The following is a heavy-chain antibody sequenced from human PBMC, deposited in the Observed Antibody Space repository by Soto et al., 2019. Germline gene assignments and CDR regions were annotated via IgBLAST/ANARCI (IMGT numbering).Heavy chain of an antibody. Sequence: GASVKVSCKASGYTFTSYYIHWVRQAPGQGLEWMGVINPSGGTTSYVQKFQDRVTMTSEKSTSTVYMELSGLRSEDTAVYYCAGDYFDSYYYNFFDPWGQGTLVTVSS. J-gene: IGHJ5*02. CDR3: AGDYFDSYYYNFFDP. V-gene: IGHV1-46*01. D-gene: IGHD3-22*01. CDR2: INPSGGTT. CDR1: GYTFTSYY.